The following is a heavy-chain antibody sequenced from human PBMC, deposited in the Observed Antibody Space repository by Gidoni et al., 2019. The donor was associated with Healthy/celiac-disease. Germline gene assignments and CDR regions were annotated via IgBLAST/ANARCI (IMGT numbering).Heavy chain of an antibody. V-gene: IGHV3-30-3*01. Sequence: QVQLVESGGGVVQLGRSWRLPCPASGFTFSSYAMHWVRQAPGKGLEWVAVISYDGSNKYYADSVKGRFTTSRDNSKNTLYLQMNSLRAEDTAVYYCARDWSLTMVRGVIHWGQGTLVTVSS. CDR3: ARDWSLTMVRGVIH. CDR1: GFTFSSYA. J-gene: IGHJ4*02. D-gene: IGHD3-10*01. CDR2: ISYDGSNK.